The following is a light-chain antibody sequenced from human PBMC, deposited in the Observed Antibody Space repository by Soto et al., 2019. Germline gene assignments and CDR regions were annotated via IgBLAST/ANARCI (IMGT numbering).Light chain of an antibody. CDR3: QQRSNWPPRYT. CDR2: ATS. CDR1: QNVDNTY. J-gene: IGKJ2*01. Sequence: EIVLTQSPGTLSLSPGETASLSCRASQNVDNTYLAWYQQKPGLPPTLLIYATSTRAAGIPDRFSGSGSGTDFTLTIDRLELEDFAVYYCQQRSNWPPRYTFGQGTKLEIK. V-gene: IGKV3D-20*02.